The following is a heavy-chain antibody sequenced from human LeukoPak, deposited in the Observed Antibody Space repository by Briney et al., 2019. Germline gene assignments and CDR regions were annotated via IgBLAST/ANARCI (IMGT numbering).Heavy chain of an antibody. CDR3: AFGAVGVYYYYYMDV. CDR1: GGTFSSHA. V-gene: IGHV1-69*06. J-gene: IGHJ6*03. CDR2: IIPIFGTA. D-gene: IGHD6-19*01. Sequence: ASVKVSCKASGGTFSSHAISWVRQAPGQGLEWMGGIIPIFGTANYAQKFQGRVTITADKSTSTAYMELSSLRSEDTAVYYCAFGAVGVYYYYYMDVWGKGTTVTVSS.